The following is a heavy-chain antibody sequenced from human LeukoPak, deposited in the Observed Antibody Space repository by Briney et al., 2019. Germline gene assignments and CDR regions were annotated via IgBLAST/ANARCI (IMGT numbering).Heavy chain of an antibody. CDR1: GFTFSSYG. CDR3: ARDGPYYYGSGSLDP. CDR2: TSDSGGST. Sequence: HTGGSLRLSCAASGFTFSSYGMNWVRQAPGKGLEWVSCTSDSGGSTYYADSVKGRFIISRDNSKNTLYLQMNSLRAEDTAVYYCARDGPYYYGSGSLDPWGQGTLVTVSS. D-gene: IGHD3-10*01. J-gene: IGHJ5*02. V-gene: IGHV3-23*01.